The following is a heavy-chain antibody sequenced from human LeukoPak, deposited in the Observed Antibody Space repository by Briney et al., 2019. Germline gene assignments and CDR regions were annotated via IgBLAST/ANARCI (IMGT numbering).Heavy chain of an antibody. D-gene: IGHD6-19*01. CDR1: GFTFSHHH. Sequence: QAGGSLRLSCAASGFTFSHHHIHWVRQAPGKGLEWVTVIALDGSRKIYADSVKGRFTISRDNSKNTVSLQMNSLGVEDTAVYYCARDQGDASGWFFDYWGQGDRVIVSS. CDR2: IALDGSRK. V-gene: IGHV3-30*03. J-gene: IGHJ4*02. CDR3: ARDQGDASGWFFDY.